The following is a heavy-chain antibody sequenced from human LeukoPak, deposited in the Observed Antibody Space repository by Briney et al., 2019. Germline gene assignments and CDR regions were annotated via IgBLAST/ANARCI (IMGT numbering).Heavy chain of an antibody. V-gene: IGHV3-11*05. D-gene: IGHD5-12*01. J-gene: IGHJ4*02. CDR1: GPMFSDYF. CDR2: ISSNSKYT. CDR3: ARVHSGYEDY. Sequence: GGSLRLSCAASGPMFSDYFMSWIRQAPGKELEWISYISSNSKYTKYADSVKGRFTISRDNAKKSLYLQMNSLRAEDTAVYYCARVHSGYEDYWGQGTLVTVSS.